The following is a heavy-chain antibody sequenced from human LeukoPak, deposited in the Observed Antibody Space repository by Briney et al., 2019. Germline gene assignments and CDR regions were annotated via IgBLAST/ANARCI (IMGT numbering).Heavy chain of an antibody. V-gene: IGHV1-69*04. D-gene: IGHD6-13*01. CDR2: IIPILGMA. J-gene: IGHJ4*02. Sequence: SVKVSCKASGGTFSSYAISWVRQAPGQGLEWMGRIIPILGMANYAQKFQGRVTITADKSTSTAYMELSSLRSEDTAVYYCARMEQQLVEDYWGQGTLVTVSS. CDR1: GGTFSSYA. CDR3: ARMEQQLVEDY.